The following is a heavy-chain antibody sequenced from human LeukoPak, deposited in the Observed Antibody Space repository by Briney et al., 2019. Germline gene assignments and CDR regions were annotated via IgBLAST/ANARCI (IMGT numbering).Heavy chain of an antibody. V-gene: IGHV4-59*01. CDR3: ARDRSYSGFDF. Sequence: SETLSLTCTVSGGSISSYYWSWIRQPPGRGLEGIGYIYYSGSTNYNPSLKSRVTISVDTSKNQFSLKLSSVTAADTAVYYCARDRSYSGFDFWGQGTLVTVSS. CDR2: IYYSGST. CDR1: GGSISSYY. J-gene: IGHJ2*01. D-gene: IGHD1-26*01.